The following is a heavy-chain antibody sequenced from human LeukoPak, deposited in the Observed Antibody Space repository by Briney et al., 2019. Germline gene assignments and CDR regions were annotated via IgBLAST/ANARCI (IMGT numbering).Heavy chain of an antibody. CDR2: TYPGDSDT. D-gene: IGHD3-10*01. CDR3: ARWTYYGSGSYYLGIDY. CDR1: GYSFTSYW. Sequence: GESMKISCKGSGYSFTSYWIGWVRQMPGKGLEWTGITYPGDSDTRYSPSFQGQVTISADKSISTAYLQWSSLKASDTAMYYCARWTYYGSGSYYLGIDYWGQGTLVTVSS. J-gene: IGHJ4*02. V-gene: IGHV5-51*01.